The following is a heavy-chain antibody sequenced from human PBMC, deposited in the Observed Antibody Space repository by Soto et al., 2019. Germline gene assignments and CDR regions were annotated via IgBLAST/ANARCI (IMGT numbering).Heavy chain of an antibody. Sequence: PGESLKISCVASGFTFSSYGMHWVRQAPGKGLEWVSSISSSSSYIYYADSVKGRFTISRDNAKNSLYLQMNSLRAEDTAVYYCARAPYYYDSSGYWAYWGQGTLVTVS. CDR2: ISSSSSYI. J-gene: IGHJ4*02. CDR1: GFTFSSYG. V-gene: IGHV3-21*01. CDR3: ARAPYYYDSSGYWAY. D-gene: IGHD3-22*01.